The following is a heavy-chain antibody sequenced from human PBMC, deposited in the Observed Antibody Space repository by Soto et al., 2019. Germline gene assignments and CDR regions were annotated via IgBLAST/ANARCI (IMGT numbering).Heavy chain of an antibody. D-gene: IGHD6-13*01. CDR3: ARSYSRGETRVINYFDY. CDR1: GFSLSNARMG. CDR2: IFSNDEK. Sequence: SGPTLVNPTETLTLTCTVSGFSLSNARMGVSWIRQPPGKALEWLAHIFSNDEKSYSTSLKSRLTISKDTSKSQVVLTMTNMDPVDTATYYCARSYSRGETRVINYFDYWGHGTLVTVSS. V-gene: IGHV2-26*01. J-gene: IGHJ4*01.